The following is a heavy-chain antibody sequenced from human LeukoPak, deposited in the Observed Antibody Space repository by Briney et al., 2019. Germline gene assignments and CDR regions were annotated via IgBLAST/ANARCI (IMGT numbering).Heavy chain of an antibody. V-gene: IGHV4-4*07. CDR1: GGSISSYY. D-gene: IGHD3-22*01. CDR3: ARDGHSSGYPAAFDI. Sequence: SETLSLTCTVSGGSISSYYWSWIRQPAGKGLEWIGRIYTSGSTSYNPSLKSRVTMSVDTSKNQFSLKLSSVTAADTAVYYCARDGHSSGYPAAFDIWGQGTMVTVSS. J-gene: IGHJ3*02. CDR2: IYTSGST.